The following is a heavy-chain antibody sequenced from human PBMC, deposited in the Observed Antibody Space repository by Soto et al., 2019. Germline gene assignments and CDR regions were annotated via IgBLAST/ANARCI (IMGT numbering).Heavy chain of an antibody. D-gene: IGHD3-10*01. V-gene: IGHV1-69*13. CDR2: IIPIFGTA. CDR1: GGTFSSYT. J-gene: IGHJ3*02. CDR3: ARGTGEFDAFDI. Sequence: RASVKVSCKASGGTFSSYTISWVRQAPGQGLEWMGGIIPIFGTANYAQKFQGRVTITADESTSTAYMELSSLRSEDTAVYYCARGTGEFDAFDIWGQGTMVTVSS.